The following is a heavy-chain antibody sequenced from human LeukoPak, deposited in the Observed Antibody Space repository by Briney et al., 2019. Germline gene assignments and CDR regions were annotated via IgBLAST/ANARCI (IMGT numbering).Heavy chain of an antibody. CDR2: IYYSGST. J-gene: IGHJ4*02. V-gene: IGHV4-39*07. CDR1: GGSISSSSYY. CDR3: ARVITMVRGVIGSVYYFDY. D-gene: IGHD3-10*01. Sequence: PSETLSLTCTVSGGSISSSSYYWGWIRQPPGKGLEWIGSIYYSGSTYYNPSLKSRVTISVDTSKNQFSLKLSSVTAADTAVYYCARVITMVRGVIGSVYYFDYWGQGTLVTVSS.